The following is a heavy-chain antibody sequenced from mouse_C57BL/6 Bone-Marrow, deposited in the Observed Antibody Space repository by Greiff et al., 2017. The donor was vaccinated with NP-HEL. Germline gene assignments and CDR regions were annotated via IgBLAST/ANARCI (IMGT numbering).Heavy chain of an antibody. J-gene: IGHJ3*01. CDR3: ARDAPLYGSPFAY. V-gene: IGHV7-1*01. Sequence: EVKLVESGGGLVQSGRSLRLSCATSGFTFSDFYMEWVRQAPGKGLEWIAASRNKANDYTTEYSASVKGRFIVSRDTSQSILYLQMNALRAEDTAIYYCARDAPLYGSPFAYWGQGTLVTVSA. CDR1: GFTFSDFY. CDR2: SRNKANDYTT. D-gene: IGHD1-1*01.